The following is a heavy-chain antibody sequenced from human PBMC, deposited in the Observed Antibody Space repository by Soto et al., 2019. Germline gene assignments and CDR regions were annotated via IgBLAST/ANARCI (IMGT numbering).Heavy chain of an antibody. D-gene: IGHD3-10*01. CDR3: ARMVRGSNIDYYYYMDV. CDR2: ISAHNGDT. Sequence: QVHLVQSGGEVKKPGASVKASCKASGYTFTSHGISWVRQAPGHGLEWMGWISAHNGDTNYAQKLQGRVTVTTDTPTNTAYMELRGLRSEDTAVYYCARMVRGSNIDYYYYMDVWGKGTTVTVSS. V-gene: IGHV1-18*01. CDR1: GYTFTSHG. J-gene: IGHJ6*03.